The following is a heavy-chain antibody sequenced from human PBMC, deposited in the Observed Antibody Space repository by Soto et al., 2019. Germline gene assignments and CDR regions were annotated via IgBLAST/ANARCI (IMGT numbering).Heavy chain of an antibody. CDR2: IIPIFGTA. Sequence: QVQLVQSGAEVKKPGSSVKVSCKASGGTFSSYAISWVRQAPGQGLEWMGGIIPIFGTANYAQKFQGRVTIPADESTTTAYMELSILRSEDTAVYYCARGQRGYSYGYFDYWGQGTLVTVSS. V-gene: IGHV1-69*12. CDR3: ARGQRGYSYGYFDY. CDR1: GGTFSSYA. D-gene: IGHD5-18*01. J-gene: IGHJ4*02.